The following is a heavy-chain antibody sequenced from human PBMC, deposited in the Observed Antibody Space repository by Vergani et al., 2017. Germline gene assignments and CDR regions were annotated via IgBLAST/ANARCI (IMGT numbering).Heavy chain of an antibody. Sequence: QVQLQESGPGLVKPSQTLSLTCTVSGGSISSGSYYWSWLRQPAGKGLEWIGRIYTSGSNNYNLSLKGRVTISVDTSKNQFSLKLSSVTAADTAVYYCARGVVVVAATEGGYYYYMDVWSKGTTVTVSS. CDR3: ARGVVVVAATEGGYYYYMDV. J-gene: IGHJ6*03. CDR2: IYTSGSN. CDR1: GGSISSGSYY. D-gene: IGHD2-15*01. V-gene: IGHV4-61*02.